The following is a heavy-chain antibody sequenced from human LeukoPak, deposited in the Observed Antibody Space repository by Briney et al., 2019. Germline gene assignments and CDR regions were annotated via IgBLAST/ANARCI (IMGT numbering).Heavy chain of an antibody. CDR2: INPNSGGT. V-gene: IGHV1-2*02. J-gene: IGHJ4*02. CDR3: ARDFNYYGSGSFPDY. Sequence: ASVKVSCKASGYTFTSYVINWVRQATGQGLEWMGWINPNSGGTNYAQKFQGRVTMTRDTSISTAYMELSRLRSDDTAVYYCARDFNYYGSGSFPDYWGQGTLVTVSS. D-gene: IGHD3-10*01. CDR1: GYTFTSYV.